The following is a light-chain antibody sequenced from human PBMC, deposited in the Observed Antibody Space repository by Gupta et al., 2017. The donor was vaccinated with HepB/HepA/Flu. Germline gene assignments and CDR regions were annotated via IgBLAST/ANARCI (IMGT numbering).Light chain of an antibody. J-gene: IGKJ5*01. Sequence: DIQLTQSPSFLSASVGDRVTITCRASQDINSHLIWYQQKPGKAPKLLIYSASTLQSGVPSRFGGSGSGTEFTLTISSLQPEDFATYYCQQFNTYPITFGQGTRLDIK. V-gene: IGKV1-9*01. CDR3: QQFNTYPIT. CDR2: SAS. CDR1: QDINSH.